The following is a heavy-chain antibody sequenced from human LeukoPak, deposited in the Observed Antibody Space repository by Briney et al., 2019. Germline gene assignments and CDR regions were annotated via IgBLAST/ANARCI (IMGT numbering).Heavy chain of an antibody. CDR3: AKDGYYGSGSYYDVDY. V-gene: IGHV3-23*01. D-gene: IGHD3-10*01. J-gene: IGHJ4*02. Sequence: GGSLRLSCAASGFTFSNYAMSWVRQAPGKGLEWVSAISGSGGSTYYADSVKGRFTISRDNSKNTLYLQMNSLRAEDTAVYYCAKDGYYGSGSYYDVDYWGQGTLVTVSS. CDR1: GFTFSNYA. CDR2: ISGSGGST.